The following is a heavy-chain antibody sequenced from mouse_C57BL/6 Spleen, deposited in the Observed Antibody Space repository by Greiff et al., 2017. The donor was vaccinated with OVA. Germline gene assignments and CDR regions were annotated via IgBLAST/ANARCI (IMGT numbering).Heavy chain of an antibody. CDR3: ARRPGPGGYSNYGAMDY. D-gene: IGHD2-5*01. CDR1: GYTFTSYW. V-gene: IGHV1-55*01. J-gene: IGHJ4*01. CDR2: IYPGSGST. Sequence: QVQLQQPGAELVKPGASVKMSCKASGYTFTSYWITWVKQRPGQGLEWIGDIYPGSGSTNYNEKFKSKATLTVDTSSSTAYMQLSSLTSEDSAVYYCARRPGPGGYSNYGAMDYWGQGTSVTVSS.